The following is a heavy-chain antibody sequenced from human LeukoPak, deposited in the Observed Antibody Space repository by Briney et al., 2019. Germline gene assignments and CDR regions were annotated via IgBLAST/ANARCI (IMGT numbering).Heavy chain of an antibody. V-gene: IGHV4-34*01. D-gene: IGHD3-22*01. Sequence: PSETLSLTCTVSGGSMSSYYWSWIRQPPGKGLEWIGEISHSGSTNYNASLKSRVTISVDTSKNQFSLKLSSVTAADTAVYYCARAQTPYYYDSSGYYYDYWGQGTLVTVSS. CDR2: ISHSGST. J-gene: IGHJ4*02. CDR3: ARAQTPYYYDSSGYYYDY. CDR1: GGSMSSYY.